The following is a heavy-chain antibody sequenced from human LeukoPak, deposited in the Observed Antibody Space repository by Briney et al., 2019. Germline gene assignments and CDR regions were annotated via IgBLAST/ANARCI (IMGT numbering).Heavy chain of an antibody. CDR3: TREQEDCTGTTCYRAFDV. CDR1: GFTVSSNY. J-gene: IGHJ3*01. V-gene: IGHV3-30*03. D-gene: IGHD2-2*01. Sequence: PGGSLRLSCAASGFTVSSNYMSWVRQAPGKGLEWVAVISYGGTNKYYADSVKGRFTISRDNSKNTLYLQMSSLRSEDTAVYYCTREQEDCTGTTCYRAFDVWGQGTMVTVS. CDR2: ISYGGTNK.